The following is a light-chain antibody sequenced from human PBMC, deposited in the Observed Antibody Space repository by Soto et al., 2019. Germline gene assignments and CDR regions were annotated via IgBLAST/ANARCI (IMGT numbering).Light chain of an antibody. V-gene: IGKV3-20*01. Sequence: EVVVTQSPGTLSLSPGERATLSCRASQSVTSDYLAWYQQKPGQSPRLLMSGASRRATGVPDRFSGSGSGTDFTLTISRLEPEDFAVYYCQQYGSSPPTFGQGTKVDIK. CDR1: QSVTSDY. CDR2: GAS. CDR3: QQYGSSPPT. J-gene: IGKJ1*01.